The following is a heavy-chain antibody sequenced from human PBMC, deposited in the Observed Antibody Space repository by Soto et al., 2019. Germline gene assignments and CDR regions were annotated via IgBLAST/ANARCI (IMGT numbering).Heavy chain of an antibody. CDR2: ISGSGGST. V-gene: IGHV3-23*01. CDR3: AKDRRLGYCSGGSCYSGDYYYGMDV. CDR1: GFTFSSYA. Sequence: GESLKISCAASGFTFSSYAMSWVRQAPGKGLEWVSAISGSGGSTYYADSVKGRFTISRDNSKNTLYLQMNSLRAEDTAVYYCAKDRRLGYCSGGSCYSGDYYYGMDVWGQGTTVTVSS. J-gene: IGHJ6*02. D-gene: IGHD2-15*01.